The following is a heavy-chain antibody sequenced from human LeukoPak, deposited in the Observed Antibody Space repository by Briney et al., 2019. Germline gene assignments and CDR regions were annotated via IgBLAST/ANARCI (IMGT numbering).Heavy chain of an antibody. D-gene: IGHD3-22*01. Sequence: SETLSLTCTVSGGSISSYYWSWIRQPPGKGLEWIGYIYYSGSTNYNPSLKSRVTISVDTSKNQFSLQLNSVTPEDTAVYFCARDLGGAGDSCYSDAFDVWGQGTKVTVSS. CDR2: IYYSGST. CDR3: ARDLGGAGDSCYSDAFDV. V-gene: IGHV4-59*12. CDR1: GGSISSYY. J-gene: IGHJ3*01.